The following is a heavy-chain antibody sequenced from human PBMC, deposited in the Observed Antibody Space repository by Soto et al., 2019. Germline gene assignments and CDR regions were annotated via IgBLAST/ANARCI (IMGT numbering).Heavy chain of an antibody. CDR1: GYTFTSYG. Sequence: ASVKVSCKASGYTFTSYGIIWVRQAPGQGLEWMGWISAYNGNTNYAQKLQGRVTMTTDTSTSTAYMELRSLRSEDTAVYYCARGADVYCSGGSCYSDGWFDPWGQGTLVTVSS. V-gene: IGHV1-18*01. D-gene: IGHD2-15*01. J-gene: IGHJ5*02. CDR3: ARGADVYCSGGSCYSDGWFDP. CDR2: ISAYNGNT.